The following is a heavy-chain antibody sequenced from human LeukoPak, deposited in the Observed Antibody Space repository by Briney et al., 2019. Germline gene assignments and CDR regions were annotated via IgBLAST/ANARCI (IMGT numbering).Heavy chain of an antibody. CDR2: IYYSGST. J-gene: IGHJ5*02. V-gene: IGHV4-59*12. Sequence: SETLSLTCTVSGGSISSYYWSWIRQPPGKGLEWIGYIYYSGSTNYNPSLKSRVTISVDTSKNQFSLKLSSVTAADTAVYYCARDLGSTSGNWFDPWGQGTLVTVSS. CDR1: GGSISSYY. CDR3: ARDLGSTSGNWFDP. D-gene: IGHD2-2*01.